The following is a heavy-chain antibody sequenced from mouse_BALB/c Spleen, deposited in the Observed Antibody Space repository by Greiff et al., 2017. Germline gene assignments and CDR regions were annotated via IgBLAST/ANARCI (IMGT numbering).Heavy chain of an antibody. D-gene: IGHD2-1*01. V-gene: IGHV1-69*02. CDR1: GYTFTSYW. CDR2: IDPSDSYT. J-gene: IGHJ3*01. Sequence: QVQLQQPGAELVKPGASVKLSCKASGYTFTSYWMHWVKQRPGQGLEWIGEIDPSDSYTNYNQKFKGKATLTVDKTSSTAYMQLSSLTSEDSAVFSSAGHYGNVFAYWGQGTLVTVSA. CDR3: AGHYGNVFAY.